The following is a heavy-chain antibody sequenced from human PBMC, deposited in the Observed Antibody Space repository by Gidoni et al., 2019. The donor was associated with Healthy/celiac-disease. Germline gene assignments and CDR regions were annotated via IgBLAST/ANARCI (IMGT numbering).Heavy chain of an antibody. Sequence: EVQLVESGGGLIQPGGYLRLSCAAYGFTVSSNYMSWVRQAPGKGLEWVSVIYSGGSTYYADAVKGLFTIARDNSMNTLYLQMNSLRAEDTAVYYCAIARWELLYFQHWGQGTLVTVSS. CDR3: AIARWELLYFQH. J-gene: IGHJ1*01. CDR1: GFTVSSNY. CDR2: IYSGGST. V-gene: IGHV3-53*01. D-gene: IGHD1-26*01.